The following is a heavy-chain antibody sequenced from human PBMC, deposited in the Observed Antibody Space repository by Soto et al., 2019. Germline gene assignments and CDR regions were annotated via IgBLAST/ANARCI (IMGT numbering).Heavy chain of an antibody. CDR3: ARGLMTGGAARSERWDWFDP. CDR2: MNPNSGNT. CDR1: GYPFPRYD. D-gene: IGHD6-6*01. J-gene: IGHJ5*02. V-gene: IGHV1-8*01. Sequence: SVKVSCKASGYPFPRYDINWARQATGQGREWMGWMNPNSGNTGYAQKFQGRVTITRNPSISTAYMELTSLRSEDTAVYYCARGLMTGGAARSERWDWFDPWGQGILVTVSS.